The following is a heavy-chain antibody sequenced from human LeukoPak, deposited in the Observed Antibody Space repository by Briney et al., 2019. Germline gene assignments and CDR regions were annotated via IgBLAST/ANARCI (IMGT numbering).Heavy chain of an antibody. CDR2: MNPNSGNT. D-gene: IGHD1-26*01. V-gene: IGHV1-8*03. CDR1: GYTFTSYV. Sequence: GASVKVSCKASGYTFTSYVINWVRQATGQGLEWMGWMNPNSGNTGYAQKFQGRVTITRNTSISTAYMELSSLRSEDTAVYYCARGGEYSGSYYDWFDPWGQGTLVTVSS. CDR3: ARGGEYSGSYYDWFDP. J-gene: IGHJ5*02.